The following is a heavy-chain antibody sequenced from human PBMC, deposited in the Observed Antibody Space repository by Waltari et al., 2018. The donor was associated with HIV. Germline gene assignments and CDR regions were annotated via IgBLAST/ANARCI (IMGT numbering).Heavy chain of an antibody. D-gene: IGHD6-19*01. V-gene: IGHV3-48*03. CDR3: ARRPSIAVAVWDYYYGMDV. Sequence: EVQLVESGGGLVQPGGSLRLSCAASGFTFSSYEMNWVRQAPGKGLEWLSYISSSGSIKYYIDSVKGRFTVSRDNAKNSLDLQMNSLRAEDTAVYFCARRPSIAVAVWDYYYGMDVWGQGTTVTVSS. J-gene: IGHJ6*02. CDR1: GFTFSSYE. CDR2: ISSSGSIK.